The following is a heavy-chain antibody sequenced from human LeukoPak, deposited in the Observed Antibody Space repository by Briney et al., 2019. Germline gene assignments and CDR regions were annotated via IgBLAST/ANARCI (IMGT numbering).Heavy chain of an antibody. CDR3: ARDHLAVAAGWFDP. CDR1: GFTFSSYS. CDR2: ISSSSSYI. J-gene: IGHJ5*02. D-gene: IGHD6-19*01. V-gene: IGHV3-21*01. Sequence: PGGSLRLSCAASGFTFSSYSMNWVRQAPGKGLEWVSSISSSSSYIYYADSVKGRFTISRDNAKNSLYLQMNSLRAEDTAVYYCARDHLAVAAGWFDPWGQGTLVTVSS.